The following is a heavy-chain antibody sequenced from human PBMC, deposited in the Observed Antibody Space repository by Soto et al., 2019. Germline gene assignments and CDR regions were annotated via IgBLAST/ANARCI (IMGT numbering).Heavy chain of an antibody. CDR1: GYTFTSYG. D-gene: IGHD2-2*02. CDR3: ARGTVVVTAAIRPAFDS. CDR2: ISAYNGNT. J-gene: IGHJ3*02. V-gene: IGHV1-18*01. Sequence: ASVQVSCKASGYTFTSYGISWVRQAPGQGLEWMGRISAYNGNTNYAQKLQGRVTMTTDTSTRTAYMELRSLRSDDTAVYYCARGTVVVTAAIRPAFDSWGQGTTVTVSS.